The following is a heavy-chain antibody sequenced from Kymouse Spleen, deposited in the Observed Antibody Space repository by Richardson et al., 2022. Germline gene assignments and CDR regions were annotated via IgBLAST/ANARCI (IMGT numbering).Heavy chain of an antibody. CDR3: ARGRAMVRGVILDY. CDR2: INHSGST. Sequence: QVQLQQWGAGLLKPSETLSLTCAVYGGSFSGYYWSWIRQPPGKGLEWIGEINHSGSTNYNPSLKSRVTISVDTSKNQFSLKLSSVTAADTAVYYCARGRAMVRGVILDYWGQGTLVTVSS. CDR1: GGSFSGYY. J-gene: IGHJ4*02. D-gene: IGHD3-10*01. V-gene: IGHV4-34*01.